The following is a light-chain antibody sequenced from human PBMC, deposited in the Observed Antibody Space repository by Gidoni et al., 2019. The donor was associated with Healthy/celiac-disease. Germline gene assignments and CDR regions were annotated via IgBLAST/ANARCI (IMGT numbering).Light chain of an antibody. CDR3: QQRSNWPPV. CDR2: DAS. J-gene: IGKJ4*01. V-gene: IGKV3-11*01. Sequence: EIVLTQSPATLSLSPGDRATLSCRASQSVSSYLAWYQQKPGQAPRLLIYDASNRATGIPARFSGSGSGTDFTLTISSLEPEDFAVYYCQQRSNWPPVLGGGTKVEIK. CDR1: QSVSSY.